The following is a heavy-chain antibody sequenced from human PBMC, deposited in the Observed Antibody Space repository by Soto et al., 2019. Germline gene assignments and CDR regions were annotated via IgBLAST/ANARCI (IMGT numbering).Heavy chain of an antibody. CDR1: GYTLTELS. V-gene: IGHV1-24*01. J-gene: IGHJ3*02. CDR2: FDPEDGET. Sequence: ASVKVSCKVSGYTLTELSMHWVRQAPGKGLEWMGGFDPEDGETIYAQKFQGRVTMTEDTSTDTAYMELSSLRSEDTAVYYCATQGEIPTRYCSGGSCYSGAFDIWGQGTMVTVSS. CDR3: ATQGEIPTRYCSGGSCYSGAFDI. D-gene: IGHD2-15*01.